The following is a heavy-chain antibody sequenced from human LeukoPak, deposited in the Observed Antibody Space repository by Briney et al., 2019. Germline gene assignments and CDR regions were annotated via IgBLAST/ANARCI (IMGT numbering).Heavy chain of an antibody. D-gene: IGHD6-19*01. Sequence: ASVKVSCKASGYTFTGYYMHWVRQAPGQGLEWMGWINPNSGGTNYAQKFQGRVTMTRDTSISTAYMELSRLRSDDTAVYHCARESAVAGADLDYWGQGTLVTVSS. J-gene: IGHJ4*02. V-gene: IGHV1-2*02. CDR2: INPNSGGT. CDR1: GYTFTGYY. CDR3: ARESAVAGADLDY.